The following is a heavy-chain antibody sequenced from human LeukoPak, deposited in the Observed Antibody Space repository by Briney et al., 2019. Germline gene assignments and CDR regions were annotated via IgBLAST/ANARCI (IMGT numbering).Heavy chain of an antibody. V-gene: IGHV3-23*01. D-gene: IGHD2-2*01. CDR3: AKPRLIVVVPAALDY. CDR2: ISGSGGST. J-gene: IGHJ4*02. Sequence: GGSLRLSCAASGFTFSSYAMSWVRQAPGKGLEWVSAISGSGGSTYYADSVKGRFTISRDNSKNTLYLQMDSLRAEDTAVYYCAKPRLIVVVPAALDYWGQGTLVTVSS. CDR1: GFTFSSYA.